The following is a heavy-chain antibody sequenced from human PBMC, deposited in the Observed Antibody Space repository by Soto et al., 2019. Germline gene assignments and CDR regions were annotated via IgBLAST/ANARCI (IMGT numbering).Heavy chain of an antibody. D-gene: IGHD4-17*01. V-gene: IGHV3-21*01. CDR3: ARDNPTADDY. CDR1: GFTFSSYS. Sequence: GGSLRLSCTASGFTFSSYSMNWVRQAPGKGLEWVSSISSSSSYIYYADSVKGRFTISRDNAKNSLYLQMNSLRAEDTAVYYYARDNPTADDYWGQGTLVTVSS. J-gene: IGHJ4*02. CDR2: ISSSSSYI.